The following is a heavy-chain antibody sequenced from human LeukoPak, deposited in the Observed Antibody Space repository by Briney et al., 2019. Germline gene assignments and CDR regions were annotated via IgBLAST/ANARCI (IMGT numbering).Heavy chain of an antibody. CDR3: AAGYCTNGVCSADV. V-gene: IGHV1-69*02. Sequence: SVKVSCKASGGTFSSYTISWVRQAPGQGLEWMGRIIPIYGIANYAHKFQGRVTITADKSPSTAYMEPGSPGSQDTAVYYCAAGYCTNGVCSADVWGKGATITVSS. J-gene: IGHJ6*04. CDR1: GGTFSSYT. CDR2: IIPIYGIA. D-gene: IGHD2-8*01.